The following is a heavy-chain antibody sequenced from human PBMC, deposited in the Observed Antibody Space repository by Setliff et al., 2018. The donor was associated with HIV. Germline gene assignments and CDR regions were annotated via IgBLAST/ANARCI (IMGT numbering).Heavy chain of an antibody. CDR1: GFTFSSYA. Sequence: PGGSLRLSYAASGFTFSSYAMSWVRQAPGKGLEWVSAISGSRGSTFYADSVKGRFTISRDNSKNTLYLQMNSLRVEDTAVYYCAKAHPGAYNWNYYNPPRWFDPWGQGTLVTVSS. CDR3: AKAHPGAYNWNYYNPPRWFDP. D-gene: IGHD1-7*01. J-gene: IGHJ5*02. V-gene: IGHV3-23*01. CDR2: ISGSRGST.